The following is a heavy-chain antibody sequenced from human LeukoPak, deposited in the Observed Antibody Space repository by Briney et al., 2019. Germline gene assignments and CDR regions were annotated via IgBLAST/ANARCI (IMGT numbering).Heavy chain of an antibody. J-gene: IGHJ3*02. D-gene: IGHD3-3*01. V-gene: IGHV1-24*01. CDR2: FDPEDGET. CDR3: ASHTPTTYYDFWSGYPETRDAFDI. Sequence: ASVKVSCKVSGYTLTELSMHWVRQAPGKGLEWMGGFDPEDGETIYAQKFQGRVAMTEDTSTDTAYMELSSLRSEDTAVYYCASHTPTTYYDFWSGYPETRDAFDIWGQGTMVTVSS. CDR1: GYTLTELS.